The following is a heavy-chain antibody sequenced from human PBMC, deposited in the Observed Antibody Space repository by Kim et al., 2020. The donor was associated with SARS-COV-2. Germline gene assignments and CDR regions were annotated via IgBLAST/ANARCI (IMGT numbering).Heavy chain of an antibody. D-gene: IGHD3-22*01. J-gene: IGHJ3*01. Sequence: SETLSLTCGAYGASLSGYYWSWIRQAPGKGLEWIGEITYSGRTNYNPSLKSRVTISAATSKSQFTLNLTSVTVADTDVYYCAKGCYDTSDGSGYFYFDA. CDR3: AKGCYDTSDGSGYFYFDA. CDR1: GASLSGYY. CDR2: ITYSGRT. V-gene: IGHV4-34*01.